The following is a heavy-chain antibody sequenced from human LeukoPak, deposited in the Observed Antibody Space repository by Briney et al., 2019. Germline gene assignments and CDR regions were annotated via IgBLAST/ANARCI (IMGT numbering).Heavy chain of an antibody. Sequence: ASVKVSCKASGYTFTGYYMHWVRQAPGQGLEWMRWINPNSGGTNYAQKFQGRVTMTRDTSISTAYMELSRLRSDDTAVYYCARGKGIPYSSSWYYFDYWGQGTLVTVSS. CDR1: GYTFTGYY. V-gene: IGHV1-2*02. J-gene: IGHJ4*02. D-gene: IGHD6-13*01. CDR2: INPNSGGT. CDR3: ARGKGIPYSSSWYYFDY.